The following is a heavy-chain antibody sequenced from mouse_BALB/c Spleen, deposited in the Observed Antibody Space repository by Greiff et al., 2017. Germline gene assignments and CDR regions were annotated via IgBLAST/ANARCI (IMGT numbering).Heavy chain of an antibody. CDR3: ARSYDCDRFAY. D-gene: IGHD2-4*01. Sequence: VQLQQSGPGLVQPSQSLSITCTVSGFSLTSYGVHWVRQSPGKGLEWLGVIWSGGSTDYNAAFISRLSISKDNSKSQVFFKMNSLQANDTAIYYCARSYDCDRFAYWGQGTLVTVSA. CDR1: GFSLTSYG. J-gene: IGHJ3*01. CDR2: IWSGGST. V-gene: IGHV2-2*02.